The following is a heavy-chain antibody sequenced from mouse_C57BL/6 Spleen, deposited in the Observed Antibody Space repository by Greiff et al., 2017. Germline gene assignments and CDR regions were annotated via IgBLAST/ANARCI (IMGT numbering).Heavy chain of an antibody. Sequence: QVQLQQSGAELVRPGTSVKMSCKASGYTFTNYWIGWAKPRPGHGLEWIGDIYPGGGYTNYNEKFKGKATLTADKSSSTAYMQFSSLTSEDSAIYYCARKGVYYDYDDYYAMDYWGQGTSVTVSS. J-gene: IGHJ4*01. D-gene: IGHD2-4*01. V-gene: IGHV1-63*01. CDR3: ARKGVYYDYDDYYAMDY. CDR1: GYTFTNYW. CDR2: IYPGGGYT.